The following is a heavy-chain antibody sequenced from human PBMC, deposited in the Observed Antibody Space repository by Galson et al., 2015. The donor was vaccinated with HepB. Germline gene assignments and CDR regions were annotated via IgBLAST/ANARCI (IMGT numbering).Heavy chain of an antibody. CDR1: GGSISTYY. Sequence: ETLSLTCTVSGGSISTYYWSWIRQPPGKGLEWIGYIYYSGSTNYNPSLKSRVTISVDTSKNQFSLKLSSVTAADTAVYYCARVGYYYDSRWGVIDPWGQGTLVTVSS. J-gene: IGHJ5*02. V-gene: IGHV4-59*01. CDR3: ARVGYYYDSRWGVIDP. D-gene: IGHD3-22*01. CDR2: IYYSGST.